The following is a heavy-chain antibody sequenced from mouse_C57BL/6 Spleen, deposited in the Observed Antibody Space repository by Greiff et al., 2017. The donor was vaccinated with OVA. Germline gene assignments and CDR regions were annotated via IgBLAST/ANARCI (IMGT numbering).Heavy chain of an antibody. CDR1: GYTFTSYW. V-gene: IGHV1-55*01. J-gene: IGHJ3*01. D-gene: IGHD2-4*01. CDR2: IYPGSGST. CDR3: ANYDYDAWFAY. Sequence: QAQLQQSGAELVKPGASVKMSCKASGYTFTSYWITWVKQRPGQGLEWLGDIYPGSGSTNYNEKFKSKATLTVDTSSRTAYMQLSSLTSKDSAVYYGANYDYDAWFAYWGQGTLVTVSA.